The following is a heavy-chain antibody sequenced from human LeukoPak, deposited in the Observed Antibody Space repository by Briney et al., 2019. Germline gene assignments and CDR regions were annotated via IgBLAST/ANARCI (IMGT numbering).Heavy chain of an antibody. D-gene: IGHD6-19*01. J-gene: IGHJ4*02. CDR3: ARVRGSDWSVYHIDN. CDR1: GFTFSSYS. V-gene: IGHV3-48*04. CDR2: ISDTSATI. Sequence: PGGSLRLSCAASGFTFSSYSINWVRQAPGKGLEWVSYISDTSATIYYYAESVRGRFTISRDNAKSSVHLQMSSLRAEDTGVYYCARVRGSDWSVYHIDNWGQGTLVTVSS.